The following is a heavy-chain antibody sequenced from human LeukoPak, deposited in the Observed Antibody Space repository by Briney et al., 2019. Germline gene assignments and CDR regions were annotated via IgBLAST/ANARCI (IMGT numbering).Heavy chain of an antibody. CDR3: ARSGQWLVPYGMDV. Sequence: SETLSLTCTVSGGSISSYYWSWIRQPPGKGLEWIGYIYYSGSTNYNPSLKSRVTISVDTSKNQFSLKLSSVTAADTAVYYCARSGQWLVPYGMDVWGQGTTVTVSS. CDR2: IYYSGST. CDR1: GGSISSYY. J-gene: IGHJ6*02. V-gene: IGHV4-59*01. D-gene: IGHD6-19*01.